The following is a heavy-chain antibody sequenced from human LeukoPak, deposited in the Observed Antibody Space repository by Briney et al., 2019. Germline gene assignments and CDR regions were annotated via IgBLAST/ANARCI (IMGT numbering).Heavy chain of an antibody. Sequence: GGSLSLSCAASGFTFRSYAMHGAREAPGRGLEGVAVISYDGSNKYYADSVKGRFTISRDNSKNTLYLQMNSLRAEDTAVYYCARDPFGYCSSTSCYKVGADTAMAYYYGMDVWGQGTTVTVSS. CDR2: ISYDGSNK. CDR1: GFTFRSYA. J-gene: IGHJ6*02. CDR3: ARDPFGYCSSTSCYKVGADTAMAYYYGMDV. D-gene: IGHD2-2*02. V-gene: IGHV3-30-3*01.